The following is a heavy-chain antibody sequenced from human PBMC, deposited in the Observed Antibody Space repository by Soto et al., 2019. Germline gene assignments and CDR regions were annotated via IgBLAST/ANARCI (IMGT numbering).Heavy chain of an antibody. V-gene: IGHV4-4*02. CDR2: VYHTGTT. Sequence: SETLSLTCAVSGTSISSTFKWTWLRQPPGKGLEWIGEVYHTGTTKYNPSLKSRVTISIDTSKNQFSLKLSSVTAADTAFYYCAREGALLFGGNSDYYSPMDVWGQGTTVT. CDR1: GTSISSTFK. D-gene: IGHD2-21*02. J-gene: IGHJ6*02. CDR3: AREGALLFGGNSDYYSPMDV.